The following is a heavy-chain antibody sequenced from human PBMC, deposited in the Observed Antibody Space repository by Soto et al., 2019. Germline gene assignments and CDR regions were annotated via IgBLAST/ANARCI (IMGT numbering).Heavy chain of an antibody. CDR3: ATYCTNGVCPPDY. CDR1: GGTFSSYA. D-gene: IGHD2-8*01. V-gene: IGHV1-69*13. Sequence: SVKVSCKASGGTFSSYAISWVRQALGQGLEWMGGIIPIFGTANYAQKFQGRVTITADESTSTAYMELSSLRSEDTAVYYCATYCTNGVCPPDYWGQGTLVTVSS. J-gene: IGHJ4*02. CDR2: IIPIFGTA.